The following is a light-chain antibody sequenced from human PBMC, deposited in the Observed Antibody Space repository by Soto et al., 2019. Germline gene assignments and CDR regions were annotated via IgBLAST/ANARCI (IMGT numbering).Light chain of an antibody. J-gene: IGKJ3*01. CDR2: GAS. Sequence: EIVMTQSPATLSASPGERATLSCRASQSVSNNYLAWYQQKPGQAPRLLIYGASTRATGIPARFSGSGSGTEFSLTISSLQSEDFAVYYCQQYGSSPFTFGPGTKVDI. V-gene: IGKV3-15*01. CDR3: QQYGSSPFT. CDR1: QSVSNN.